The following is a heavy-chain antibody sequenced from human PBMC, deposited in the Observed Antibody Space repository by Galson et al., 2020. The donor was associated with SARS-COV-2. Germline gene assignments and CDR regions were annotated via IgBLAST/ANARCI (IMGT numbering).Heavy chain of an antibody. J-gene: IGHJ4*02. V-gene: IGHV4-34*01. CDR1: GGSFSGYY. CDR3: ERSRGYYLLPDY. Sequence: SETLSLTCAVYGGSFSGYYWSWIRQPPGKGLEWIGEINHSGSTNYNPSLKSRVTISVDTSKTQFSLKLSSVTAADTAVYYCERSRGYYLLPDYWGQGTLVTVSS. CDR2: INHSGST. D-gene: IGHD3-22*01.